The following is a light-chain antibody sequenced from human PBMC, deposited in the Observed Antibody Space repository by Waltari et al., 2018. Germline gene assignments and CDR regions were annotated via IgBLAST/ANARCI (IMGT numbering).Light chain of an antibody. Sequence: EIVMTQSPATLSVSPGERATLPCRASQSVSSNLAWYQQKPGQAPRLLIYGASTRAPGIPARFSDSGSGTEFTLTISSLQSEDFAVYYCQQYNNWSFTFGPGTKVDIK. V-gene: IGKV3-15*01. CDR3: QQYNNWSFT. J-gene: IGKJ3*01. CDR2: GAS. CDR1: QSVSSN.